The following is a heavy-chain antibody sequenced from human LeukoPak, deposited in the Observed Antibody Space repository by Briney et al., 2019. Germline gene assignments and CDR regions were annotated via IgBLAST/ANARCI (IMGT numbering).Heavy chain of an antibody. CDR3: ARGGYSYGFTSDY. CDR2: ISSRSSHI. J-gene: IGHJ4*02. V-gene: IGHV3-21*01. D-gene: IGHD5-18*01. CDR1: GFTFSSYS. Sequence: GGSLRLSCAASGFTFSSYSMNWVSQAPGKGVEWVSSISSRSSHIYYADRVKGRFTISRDNDTNSLYLKMNSLRAEDTGVYYCARGGYSYGFTSDYWGQGTLVTVSS.